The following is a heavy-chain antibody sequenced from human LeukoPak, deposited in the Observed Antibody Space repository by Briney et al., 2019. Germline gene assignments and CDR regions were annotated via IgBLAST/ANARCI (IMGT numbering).Heavy chain of an antibody. D-gene: IGHD5-18*01. Sequence: SETLSLTCTVSGGSISTYYWSWIRQPPGKGLEWIGYIYYSGSTNYNPSLKSRVTISVDTSKNQFSLKLSSVTAADTAVYYCARSRGYSYGTTFLDYWGQGTLVTVSS. CDR2: IYYSGST. CDR1: GGSISTYY. J-gene: IGHJ4*02. V-gene: IGHV4-59*08. CDR3: ARSRGYSYGTTFLDY.